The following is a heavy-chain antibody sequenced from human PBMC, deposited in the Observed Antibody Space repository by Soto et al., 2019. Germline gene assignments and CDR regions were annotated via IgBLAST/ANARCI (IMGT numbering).Heavy chain of an antibody. V-gene: IGHV3-30*18. CDR2: ISYDGSNK. D-gene: IGHD3-22*01. CDR3: ANALGSYDSSGYFDY. J-gene: IGHJ4*02. CDR1: GFTFSSYG. Sequence: GGSLRLSCAASGFTFSSYGMHWVRQAPGKGLEWVAVISYDGSNKYYADSVKGRFTISRDNSKNTLYLQMNSLRAEDTAVYYCANALGSYDSSGYFDYWGQGTLVTVSS.